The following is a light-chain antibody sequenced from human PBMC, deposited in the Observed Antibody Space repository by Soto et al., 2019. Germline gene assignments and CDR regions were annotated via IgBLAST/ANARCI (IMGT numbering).Light chain of an antibody. CDR3: QQYYSYPRT. CDR1: QGISSY. V-gene: IGKV1-8*01. Sequence: AIRMTQSPSSFSASTGDRVTITCRASQGISSYLAWYQQKPGKAPKLLIYAASTLQSGVPSRFSGSGSGTDFTLTLSCLQSEDFATYYCQQYYSYPRTFGQGTKAEIK. J-gene: IGKJ1*01. CDR2: AAS.